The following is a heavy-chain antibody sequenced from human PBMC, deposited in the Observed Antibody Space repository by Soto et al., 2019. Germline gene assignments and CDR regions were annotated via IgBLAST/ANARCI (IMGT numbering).Heavy chain of an antibody. V-gene: IGHV1-18*01. Sequence: QVHLLQSGAEVKKPGPSVKVSCKGSGYAFTTYGITWVRQAPGQGLEWMGWISAHNGNTNYAQKLQGRVTVTRDTSTSTAYMELRSLSSDDTGVYYCARGRYGAYWGSGALVTVSS. CDR1: GYAFTTYG. CDR3: ARGRYGAY. J-gene: IGHJ4*02. CDR2: ISAHNGNT. D-gene: IGHD3-10*01.